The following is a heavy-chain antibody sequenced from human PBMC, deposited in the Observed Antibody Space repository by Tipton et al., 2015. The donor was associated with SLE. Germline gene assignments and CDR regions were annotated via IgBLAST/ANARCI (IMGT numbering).Heavy chain of an antibody. CDR1: GDSVSSNSAA. V-gene: IGHV6-1*01. CDR2: TYYRSKWYN. J-gene: IGHJ2*01. Sequence: LVKPTQTLSLTCAISGDSVSSNSAAWGWIRQSPSRGLEWLGRTYYRSKWYNDYPVSVKSRITINPDTSKNQFSLQLNSVTPEDTAVYYCARRGVGATYWYFDLWGRGTLVTVSS. CDR3: ARRGVGATYWYFDL. D-gene: IGHD1-26*01.